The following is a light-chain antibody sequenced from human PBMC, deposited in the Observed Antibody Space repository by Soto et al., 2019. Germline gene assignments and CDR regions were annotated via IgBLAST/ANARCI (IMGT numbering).Light chain of an antibody. V-gene: IGKV1-5*03. J-gene: IGKJ1*01. CDR3: QHYNSYSEA. CDR2: KAS. CDR1: HTISSW. Sequence: DIHMTQYPSTLSGFVGDRVTITCRASHTISSWLAWYQQKPVKAPKRLIYKASTLKSGVPSRFSGSGSGTEFTLTISSLQPDDFATYYCQHYNSYSEAFGQGTK.